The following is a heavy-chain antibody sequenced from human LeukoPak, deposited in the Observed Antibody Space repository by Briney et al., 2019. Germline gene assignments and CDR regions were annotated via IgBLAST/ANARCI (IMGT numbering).Heavy chain of an antibody. Sequence: SETLSLNCTVSGGSISSYYWSWLRQSPGKGLEWIGDIYYSGSTNYNPSLKSRVTISLATSKNHFSLHLTSVTAADTAVYYCARGVSNYYFDYWGQGTLVTVSS. D-gene: IGHD4-4*01. CDR2: IYYSGST. J-gene: IGHJ4*02. CDR1: GGSISSYY. CDR3: ARGVSNYYFDY. V-gene: IGHV4-59*01.